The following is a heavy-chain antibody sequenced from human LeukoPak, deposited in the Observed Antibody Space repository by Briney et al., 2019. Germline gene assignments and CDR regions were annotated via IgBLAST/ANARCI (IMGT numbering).Heavy chain of an antibody. CDR3: ARVISLYYDSGGLNY. CDR2: ISYDGSNK. D-gene: IGHD3-22*01. CDR1: GFTFSSYA. Sequence: GGSLRLSCAASGFTFSSYAMHWVRQAPGKGLEWVAVISYDGSNKYYADSVKGRFTISRDNSKNTLYLQMNSLRAEDTAVYYCARVISLYYDSGGLNYWGQGTLVTVSS. J-gene: IGHJ4*02. V-gene: IGHV3-30*04.